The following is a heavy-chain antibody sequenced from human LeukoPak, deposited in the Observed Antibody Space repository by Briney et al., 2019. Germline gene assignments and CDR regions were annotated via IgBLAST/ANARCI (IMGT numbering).Heavy chain of an antibody. CDR3: ARDVDY. J-gene: IGHJ4*02. Sequence: PGGSLRLSCAASGFTFSTYAMGWVRQTPGKGLEWVSLISDSGGTTYYADSVKGRFTISRDNAKNSLYLQMNSLRAEDTAVYYCARDVDYWGQGTLVTVSS. CDR2: ISDSGGTT. CDR1: GFTFSTYA. V-gene: IGHV3-23*01.